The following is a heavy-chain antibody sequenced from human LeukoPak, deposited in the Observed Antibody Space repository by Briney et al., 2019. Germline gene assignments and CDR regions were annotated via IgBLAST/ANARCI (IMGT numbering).Heavy chain of an antibody. V-gene: IGHV1-46*01. D-gene: IGHD5-24*01. CDR2: VNPSGDST. CDR1: GYTFSSYN. CDR3: ARVRDGYNDAYDI. Sequence: ASVKVSCKASGYTFSSYNIHWLRQAPGQGLEWMGIVNPSGDSTNYAQNFQGRVTMTGDTSTSTVYMELSSLRSEDTAVYYCARVRDGYNDAYDIWGQGTMVTVTS. J-gene: IGHJ3*02.